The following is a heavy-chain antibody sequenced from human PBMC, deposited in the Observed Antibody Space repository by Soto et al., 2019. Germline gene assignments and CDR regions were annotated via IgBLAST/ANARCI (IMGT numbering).Heavy chain of an antibody. D-gene: IGHD2-2*01. Sequence: PCETLSLTCTVSGGSISSGDYYWSWIRQPPGKGLEWIGCIYYSGSTYYNPSLKSRVTIAVDTSKNQFSLKLSSVTAADTAVYYCARELVVPYYYYYGMDVWGQGTTVTVSS. CDR2: IYYSGST. CDR1: GGSISSGDYY. V-gene: IGHV4-30-4*01. CDR3: ARELVVPYYYYYGMDV. J-gene: IGHJ6*02.